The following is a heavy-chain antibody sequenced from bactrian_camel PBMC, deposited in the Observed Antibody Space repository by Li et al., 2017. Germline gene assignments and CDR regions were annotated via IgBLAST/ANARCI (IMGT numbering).Heavy chain of an antibody. CDR3: AADPPPVCGVGSIPFFGY. D-gene: IGHD5*01. J-gene: IGHJ6*01. CDR1: GFSFDDSD. CDR2: ISSDDDST. Sequence: HVQLVESGGGSVQAGGSLRLSCTTSGFSFDDSDMGWYRQAPGSECELVSTISSDDDSTYYADSVKGRFTLSKETTKSTSPYSQIPSTAYLQMNSLTPEDTAMYYCAADPPPVCGVGSIPFFGYRGQGTQVTVS. V-gene: IGHV3S63*01.